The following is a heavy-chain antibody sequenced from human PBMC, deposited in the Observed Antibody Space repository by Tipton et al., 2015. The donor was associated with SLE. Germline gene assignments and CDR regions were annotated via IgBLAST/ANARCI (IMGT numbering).Heavy chain of an antibody. V-gene: IGHV4-59*11. CDR2: IYYSGST. CDR1: GGSISSHY. J-gene: IGHJ4*02. D-gene: IGHD6-13*01. Sequence: TLSLTCTVSGGSISSHYWSWIRQPPGKGLEWIGYIYYSGSTNYNPSLKSRVTISVDTSKNQFSLKLSSVTAADTAVYYCARVGAAAGLYFGYWGQGTLVTVSS. CDR3: ARVGAAAGLYFGY.